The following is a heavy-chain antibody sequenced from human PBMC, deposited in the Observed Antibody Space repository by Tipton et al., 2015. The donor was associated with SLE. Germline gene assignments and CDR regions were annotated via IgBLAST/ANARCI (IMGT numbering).Heavy chain of an antibody. Sequence: TLSLTCAVSGGSIRSSNWWSWVRQPPGKGLEWIGYRYNTGRTDFNPSLRSRATTSIDTSKNQFSLKLSSVTAADTAVYYCARGVLGGSYPYWGQGTLVTVSS. CDR1: GGSIRSSNW. V-gene: IGHV4-4*02. J-gene: IGHJ4*02. D-gene: IGHD1-26*01. CDR3: ARGVLGGSYPY. CDR2: RYNTGRT.